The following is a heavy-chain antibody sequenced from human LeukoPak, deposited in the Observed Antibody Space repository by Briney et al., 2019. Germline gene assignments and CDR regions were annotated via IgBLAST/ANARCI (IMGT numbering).Heavy chain of an antibody. V-gene: IGHV3-23*01. CDR2: ISGSGGST. Sequence: GGSLRLSCAASGFTFSSYAMSWVRQAPGKGLEWVSAISGSGGSTYYADSARGRFTIPRHNSKNRLHLQMQSLSAEDTDVYYCAKAVYYYYSSVGDACDIWGQGTMVTVSS. D-gene: IGHD3-22*01. J-gene: IGHJ3*02. CDR3: AKAVYYYYSSVGDACDI. CDR1: GFTFSSYA.